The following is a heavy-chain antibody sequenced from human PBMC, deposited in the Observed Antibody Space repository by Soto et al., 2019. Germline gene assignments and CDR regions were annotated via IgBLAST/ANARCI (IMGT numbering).Heavy chain of an antibody. V-gene: IGHV3-9*01. D-gene: IGHD3-16*02. CDR1: GFNFDDYA. CDR2: ISWNSGSI. CDR3: AKDIWELSYYFDY. J-gene: IGHJ4*02. Sequence: EVQLVESGGDLVQPGRSLRLSCTASGFNFDDYAMHWVRQAPGKGLEWVSGISWNSGSIGYADSVKGRFTISRDNAKNSLYLQMNSLRAEDTALYYCAKDIWELSYYFDYWGQGTLVTVSS.